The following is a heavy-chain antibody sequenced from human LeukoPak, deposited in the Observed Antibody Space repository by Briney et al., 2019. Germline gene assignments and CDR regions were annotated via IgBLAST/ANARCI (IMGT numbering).Heavy chain of an antibody. D-gene: IGHD1-14*01. CDR1: GYTFTDYY. J-gene: IGHJ5*02. CDR2: INPNSGGT. Sequence: ASVKVSCKASGYTFTDYYIHWVRQAPGQGLEWMGRINPNSGGTNYAQRFQGRVTVTRDTFISTAYMELSTLRSDDAAVYYCARDKRSTAGNWFDPWGQGTLVTVSS. V-gene: IGHV1-2*06. CDR3: ARDKRSTAGNWFDP.